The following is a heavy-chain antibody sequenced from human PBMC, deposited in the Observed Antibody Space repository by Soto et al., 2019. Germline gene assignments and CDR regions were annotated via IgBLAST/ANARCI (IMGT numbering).Heavy chain of an antibody. CDR1: GFTFSSYA. J-gene: IGHJ4*02. V-gene: IGHV3-23*01. CDR3: AKDVPLRYFDWLLPKIFDY. D-gene: IGHD3-9*01. Sequence: GGSLRLSCTASGFTFSSYAMSWVRQAPGKGLEWVSAISGSGGSTYYADSVKGRFTISRDNSKNTLYLQMNSLRAEDTAVYYCAKDVPLRYFDWLLPKIFDYWGQGTLVTVSS. CDR2: ISGSGGST.